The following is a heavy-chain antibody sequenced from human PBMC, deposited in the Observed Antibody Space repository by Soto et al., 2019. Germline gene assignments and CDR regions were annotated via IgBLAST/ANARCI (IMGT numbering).Heavy chain of an antibody. V-gene: IGHV3-23*01. CDR1: GFTFSSHA. Sequence: PGGSLRLSCAASGFTFSSHAMSWVRQAPGKGLEWVSAISGSGGSTYYADSVKGRFTISRDNSKNTLYLQMNSLRAEDTAVYYCAKGGDTAMVNIIYYYYGMDVWGQGTTVTVSS. CDR2: ISGSGGST. J-gene: IGHJ6*02. D-gene: IGHD5-18*01. CDR3: AKGGDTAMVNIIYYYYGMDV.